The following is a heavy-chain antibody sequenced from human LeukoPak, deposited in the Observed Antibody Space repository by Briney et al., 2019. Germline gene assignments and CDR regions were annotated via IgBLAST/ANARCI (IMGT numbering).Heavy chain of an antibody. J-gene: IGHJ4*02. CDR2: ISAEGDIQ. V-gene: IGHV3-30-3*01. Sequence: GGSLRFSCAATGFRFSSYDMHWVRQAPGKGLEWVAAISAEGDIQIYLDSVMGRFTISRDNSKSTLYLQMNSLRIEDTGFYYCTRDMIRGVPDYIDYWGQGTLVTVSS. D-gene: IGHD3-10*01. CDR3: TRDMIRGVPDYIDY. CDR1: GFRFSSYD.